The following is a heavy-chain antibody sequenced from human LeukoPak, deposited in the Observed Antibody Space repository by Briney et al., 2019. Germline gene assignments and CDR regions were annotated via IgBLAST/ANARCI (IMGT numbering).Heavy chain of an antibody. CDR1: GFTFSSYA. CDR2: ISGNGGNP. V-gene: IGHV3-23*01. D-gene: IGHD6-19*01. J-gene: IGHJ4*02. Sequence: PPGGSLRLSCAASGFTFSSYAMTWVRQAPGKGLEWVSAISGNGGNPYYADSVKGRFTISRDNSKNTQYLQMNSLRAEDTAIYYCARETSLAGFASGLGFNYWGQGILVTVSS. CDR3: ARETSLAGFASGLGFNY.